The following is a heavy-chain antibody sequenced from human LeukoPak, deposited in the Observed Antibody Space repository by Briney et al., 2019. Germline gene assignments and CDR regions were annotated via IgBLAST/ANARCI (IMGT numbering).Heavy chain of an antibody. Sequence: GASVKVSCKASGSTFTSYDINWVRQATGQGLEWTGWMNPNSGNTGYVQKFQGRVTMTRNTSISTAYMELSSLRSEDTAVYYCARRRYSSNWYYFHYWGQGTLVTVSS. D-gene: IGHD6-13*01. V-gene: IGHV1-8*01. J-gene: IGHJ4*02. CDR2: MNPNSGNT. CDR3: ARRRYSSNWYYFHY. CDR1: GSTFTSYD.